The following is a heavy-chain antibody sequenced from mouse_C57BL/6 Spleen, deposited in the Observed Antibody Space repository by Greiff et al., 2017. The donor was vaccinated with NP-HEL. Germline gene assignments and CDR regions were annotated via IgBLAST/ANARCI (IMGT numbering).Heavy chain of an antibody. J-gene: IGHJ2*01. Sequence: EVQLQQSGAELVRPGASVKLSCTASGFNIKDYYMHWVKQRPEQGLEWIGRIDPEDGDTEYAPKFQGKATMTADTSSNSAYLQLSSLTSEDTAVYYCTLFITTVVVPYYFDYWGQGTTLTVSS. V-gene: IGHV14-1*01. CDR1: GFNIKDYY. D-gene: IGHD1-1*01. CDR3: TLFITTVVVPYYFDY. CDR2: IDPEDGDT.